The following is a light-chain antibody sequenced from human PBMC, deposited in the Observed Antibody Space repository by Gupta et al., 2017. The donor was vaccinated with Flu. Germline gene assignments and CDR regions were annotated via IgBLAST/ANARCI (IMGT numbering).Light chain of an antibody. J-gene: IGKJ1*01. CDR3: QHRSNCPRT. CDR1: QSVRSY. Sequence: PATLSWSPGERATLSCRASQSVRSYLAWYQQKPGQAPRLLIYEASNRANGFPAWFSGSGSGTEFTLTISSREREDFAVYYCQHRSNCPRTFGQGTKVEIK. CDR2: EAS. V-gene: IGKV3-11*01.